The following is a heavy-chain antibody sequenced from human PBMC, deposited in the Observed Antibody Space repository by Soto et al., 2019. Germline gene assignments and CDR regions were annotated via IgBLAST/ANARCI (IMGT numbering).Heavy chain of an antibody. V-gene: IGHV4-59*01. CDR2: IYYSGST. CDR3: ARVSGSGSYYLN. Sequence: SETLSLTCTVSGGSISSYYWSWIRQPPGKGLEWIGYIYYSGSTNYNPSLKSRVTISVDTSKNQFSLKLSSVTAADTAVYYCARVSGSGSYYLNWGQGTLVTVSS. D-gene: IGHD3-10*01. J-gene: IGHJ4*02. CDR1: GGSISSYY.